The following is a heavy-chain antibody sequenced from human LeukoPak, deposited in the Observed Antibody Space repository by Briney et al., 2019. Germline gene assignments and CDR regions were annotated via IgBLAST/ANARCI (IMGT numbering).Heavy chain of an antibody. V-gene: IGHV1-2*02. Sequence: ASVKVSCKASVYTFTGYYMHWVRRTPGQGPEWMVWSNPKSGGTKYAQKFQGRVTMTRDTSITPANMELSRLTSDDKAVYYCARDGSNSGWQGWVDYWGQGTLVTVSS. CDR1: VYTFTGYY. D-gene: IGHD6-19*01. CDR2: SNPKSGGT. CDR3: ARDGSNSGWQGWVDY. J-gene: IGHJ4*02.